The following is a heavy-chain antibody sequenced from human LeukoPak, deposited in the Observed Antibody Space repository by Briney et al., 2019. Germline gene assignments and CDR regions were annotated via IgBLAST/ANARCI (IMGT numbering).Heavy chain of an antibody. CDR2: IYYSGST. CDR3: ARLPVATSKFDY. J-gene: IGHJ4*02. D-gene: IGHD5-12*01. V-gene: IGHV4-39*01. CDR1: GGSISSSSYY. Sequence: PSETLSLTCTVSGGSISSSSYYWGWIRQPPGKGLEWIGSIYYSGSTYYNPSLKSRVTISVDTSKNQFSLKLSSVTAADTAVYYCARLPVATSKFDYWGQGTLVTVSS.